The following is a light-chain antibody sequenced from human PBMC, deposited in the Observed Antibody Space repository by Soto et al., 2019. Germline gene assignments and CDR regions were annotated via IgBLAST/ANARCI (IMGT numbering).Light chain of an antibody. CDR1: QSLLHSDGYNY. CDR3: LQALQTPPWT. V-gene: IGKV2-28*01. J-gene: IGKJ1*01. CDR2: LGS. Sequence: DIVLTQSPLSLAVTPGEPASISCRSSQSLLHSDGYNYLDWYLQKPGQSPQLLIGLGSSRASGVRDRFSGSGSGTDFTLKISRVEAEDVGVYYCLQALQTPPWTFGQGTKVDIK.